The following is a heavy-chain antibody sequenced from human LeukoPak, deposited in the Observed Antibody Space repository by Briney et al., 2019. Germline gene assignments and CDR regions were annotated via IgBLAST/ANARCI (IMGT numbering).Heavy chain of an antibody. V-gene: IGHV3-48*04. CDR1: GFTFSSYS. Sequence: GGSLRLSCAASGFTFSSYSMNWVRQAPGKGLEWVSYISSSGSTIYYADSVKGRFTISRDNAKNSLYLQMNSLRAEDTAVYYCASAYGDYPTDAFDIWGQGTMVTVSS. CDR2: ISSSGSTI. J-gene: IGHJ3*02. CDR3: ASAYGDYPTDAFDI. D-gene: IGHD4-17*01.